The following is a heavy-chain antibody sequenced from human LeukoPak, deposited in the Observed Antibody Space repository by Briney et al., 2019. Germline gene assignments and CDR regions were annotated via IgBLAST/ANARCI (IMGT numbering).Heavy chain of an antibody. CDR2: VSSSGGGM. CDR3: ARDLYGSGGDAFDM. V-gene: IGHV3-48*03. CDR1: GFTLSSYE. Sequence: GGSLRLSCAASGFTLSSYEMNWVRQAPGKGLELVSYVSSSGGGMLYADSVKGRFTISRDNAKNSLSLQMSSLRAEDTAVYYCARDLYGSGGDAFDMWGQGTMVTVSS. D-gene: IGHD3-10*01. J-gene: IGHJ3*02.